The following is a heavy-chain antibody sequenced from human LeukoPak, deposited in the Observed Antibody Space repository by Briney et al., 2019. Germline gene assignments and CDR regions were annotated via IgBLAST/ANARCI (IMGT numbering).Heavy chain of an antibody. Sequence: PSETLSLTCTVSGGSISSGAYYWSWIRQPAGKGLEWIGRISTSETTNYNPSLKSRVTISVDTSKNQFSLKLSSVTATDTAVYYCARLRGDRITMVRGWRFDYWGQGTLVTVSS. CDR1: GGSISSGAYY. CDR3: ARLRGDRITMVRGWRFDY. D-gene: IGHD3-10*01. CDR2: ISTSETT. V-gene: IGHV4-61*02. J-gene: IGHJ4*02.